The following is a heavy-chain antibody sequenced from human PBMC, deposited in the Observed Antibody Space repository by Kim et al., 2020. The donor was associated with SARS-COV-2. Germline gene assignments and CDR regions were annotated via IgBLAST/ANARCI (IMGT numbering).Heavy chain of an antibody. CDR1: GFTFSSYA. D-gene: IGHD3-10*01. CDR3: AKDIGTRIGELLHVPLYYGMDV. CDR2: ISGSGGST. V-gene: IGHV3-23*01. J-gene: IGHJ6*02. Sequence: GGSLRLSCAASGFTFSSYAMSWVRQAPGKGLEWVSAISGSGGSTYYADSVKGRFTISRDNSKNTLYLQMNSLRAEDTAVYYCAKDIGTRIGELLHVPLYYGMDVWGQGTTVTVSS.